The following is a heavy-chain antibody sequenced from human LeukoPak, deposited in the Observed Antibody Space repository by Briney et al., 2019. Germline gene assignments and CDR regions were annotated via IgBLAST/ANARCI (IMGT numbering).Heavy chain of an antibody. V-gene: IGHV1-2*02. CDR2: INPNSGGT. D-gene: IGHD2-21*01. J-gene: IGHJ5*02. CDR1: GYSFTDYY. Sequence: VASVKVSCKASGYSFTDYYMHWVRQAPGQGLEWMGWINPNSGGTNSAQNFQGRVTMTRDTSITTVYMEVNWLTSDDTAIYYCARADRLHGGPYLIGPWGQGTLVTVSS. CDR3: ARADRLHGGPYLIGP.